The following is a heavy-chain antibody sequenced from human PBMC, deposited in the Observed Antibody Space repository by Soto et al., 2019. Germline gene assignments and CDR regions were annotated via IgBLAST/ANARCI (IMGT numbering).Heavy chain of an antibody. CDR2: IDGDGSRT. CDR1: GFTFSGYW. CDR3: ARELASYNDY. Sequence: EVQLVESGGGLVQPGGSLRLSCAASGFTFSGYWMHWVRQAPGKGLVWVSRIDGDGSRTNYADSLQGRFTISRDNAKNTLYLSMNSLRAEDTAVYFCARELASYNDYWGQGTLVTVSS. D-gene: IGHD1-1*01. V-gene: IGHV3-74*01. J-gene: IGHJ4*02.